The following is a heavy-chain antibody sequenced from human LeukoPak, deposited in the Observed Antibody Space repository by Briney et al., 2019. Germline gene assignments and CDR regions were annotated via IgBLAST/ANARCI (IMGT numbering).Heavy chain of an antibody. Sequence: ASVKVPCKAFGYTFTGYYVHWVRQAPGQGLDWMGWINPNTGDTKYAPKFQGRVTMTTDTSISTAYMELSRLTSDDTAVYYCARTIGVPATGRTGSYINWLDPWGQGTLVTVSS. D-gene: IGHD3-10*01. V-gene: IGHV1-2*02. CDR3: ARTIGVPATGRTGSYINWLDP. CDR2: INPNTGDT. J-gene: IGHJ5*02. CDR1: GYTFTGYY.